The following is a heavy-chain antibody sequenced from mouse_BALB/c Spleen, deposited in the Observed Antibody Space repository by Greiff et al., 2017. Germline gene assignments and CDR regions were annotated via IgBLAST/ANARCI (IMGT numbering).Heavy chain of an antibody. CDR2: ISDGGSYT. J-gene: IGHJ3*01. CDR1: GFTFSDYY. V-gene: IGHV5-4*02. CDR3: ARGARGFAY. Sequence: EVQRVESGGGLVKPGGSLKLSCAASGFTFSDYYMYWVRQTPEKRLEWVATISDGGSYTYYPDSVKGRFTISRDNAKNNLYLQMSSLKSEDTAMYYCARGARGFAYWGQGTLVTVSA.